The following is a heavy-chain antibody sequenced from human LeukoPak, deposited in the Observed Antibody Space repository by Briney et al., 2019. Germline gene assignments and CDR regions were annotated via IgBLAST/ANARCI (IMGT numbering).Heavy chain of an antibody. CDR2: ISAYNGNT. Sequence: ASVKVSCKASGYTFTGYYMHWVRQAPGQGLEWMGWISAYNGNTNYAQKLQGRVTMTTDTSTSTAYMELRSLRSDDTAVYYCARGEWGDKKDYWGQGTLVTVSS. CDR1: GYTFTGYY. V-gene: IGHV1-18*04. D-gene: IGHD1-26*01. J-gene: IGHJ4*02. CDR3: ARGEWGDKKDY.